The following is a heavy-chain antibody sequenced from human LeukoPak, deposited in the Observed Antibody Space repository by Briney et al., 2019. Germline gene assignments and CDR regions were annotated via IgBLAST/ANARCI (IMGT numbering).Heavy chain of an antibody. D-gene: IGHD6-19*01. CDR2: IYYRGHT. Sequence: SETLSLTCTVSGGFLSSYYWSWIRQPPGKGLEWIGYIYYRGHTNYNPSLKRRVPISVDTSKNHFSLKLSSVTAAHTAVYYCARDLAVAHHFYGRDVWGQGTTVTVSS. J-gene: IGHJ6*02. CDR3: ARDLAVAHHFYGRDV. CDR1: GGFLSSYY. V-gene: IGHV4-59*01.